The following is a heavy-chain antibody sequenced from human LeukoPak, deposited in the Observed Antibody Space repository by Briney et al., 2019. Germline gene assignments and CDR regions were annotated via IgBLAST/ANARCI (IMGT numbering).Heavy chain of an antibody. V-gene: IGHV1-2*04. CDR2: INPNSGGT. CDR3: ARDAGEYYDFWSGYSNHQYSDY. D-gene: IGHD3-3*01. CDR1: GYTFTGYY. Sequence: ASVKVSCKASGYTFTGYYMHWVRQAPGQGLEWMGWINPNSGGTNYAQKFQGWVTMTRDTSISTAYMELSRLRSDDTAVYYCARDAGEYYDFWSGYSNHQYSDYWGQGTLVTVSS. J-gene: IGHJ4*02.